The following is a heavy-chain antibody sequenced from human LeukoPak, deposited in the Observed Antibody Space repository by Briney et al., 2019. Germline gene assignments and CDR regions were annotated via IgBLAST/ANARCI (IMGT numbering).Heavy chain of an antibody. CDR3: AKDRTSYSDSSDYSTGFIAY. CDR2: ISYDGSNK. D-gene: IGHD3-22*01. Sequence: PGRSLRLSCAASGFTFSSYGMHWVRQAPGKGLEWVAVISYDGSNKYYADSVKGRFTISRDNSKNTLYLQMNSLRAEDTAVYYCAKDRTSYSDSSDYSTGFIAYWGQGTLVTVSS. CDR1: GFTFSSYG. J-gene: IGHJ4*02. V-gene: IGHV3-30*18.